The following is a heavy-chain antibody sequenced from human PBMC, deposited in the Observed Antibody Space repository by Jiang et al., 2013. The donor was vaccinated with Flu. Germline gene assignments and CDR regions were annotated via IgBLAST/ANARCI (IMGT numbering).Heavy chain of an antibody. V-gene: IGHV3-30*18. J-gene: IGHJ3*02. CDR3: AKGGDEGLERRRHDAFDI. D-gene: IGHD1-1*01. CDR2: ISYDGSNK. Sequence: VQLLESGGGVVQPGRSLRLSCAASGFTFSSYGMHWVRQAPGKGLEWVAVISYDGSNKYYADSVKGRFTISRDNSKNTLYLQMNSLRAEDTAVYYCAKGGDEGLERRRHDAFDIWGQGTVVTVSS. CDR1: GFTFSSYG.